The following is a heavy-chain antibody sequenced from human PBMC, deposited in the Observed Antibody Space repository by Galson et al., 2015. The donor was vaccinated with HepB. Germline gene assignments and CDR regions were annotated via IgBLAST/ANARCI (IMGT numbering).Heavy chain of an antibody. Sequence: SLRLSCAVSGFTFSSYAMSWVRQAPGKGLEWVSTISGSGGSTYHADSVQGRFTISRDNSKNTLYLQMISLRAEDTAVYYCARGGGDYAQFDYWGQGTLVTVSS. CDR2: ISGSGGST. CDR3: ARGGGDYAQFDY. V-gene: IGHV3-23*01. D-gene: IGHD4-17*01. CDR1: GFTFSSYA. J-gene: IGHJ4*02.